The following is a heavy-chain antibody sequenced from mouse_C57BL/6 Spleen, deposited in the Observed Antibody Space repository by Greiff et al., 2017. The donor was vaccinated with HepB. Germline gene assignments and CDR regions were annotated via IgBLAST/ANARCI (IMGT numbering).Heavy chain of an antibody. CDR1: GYTFTSYW. Sequence: QVQLQQPGAELVMPGASVKLSCKASGYTFTSYWMHWVKQRPGQGLEWIGEIDPSDSYTNYNQKFKGKSTLHVDKSSSTAYMQLSSLTSEDSAVYYCARSDRDSWYFDVWGTGTTVTVSS. CDR2: IDPSDSYT. CDR3: ARSDRDSWYFDV. V-gene: IGHV1-69*01. J-gene: IGHJ1*03.